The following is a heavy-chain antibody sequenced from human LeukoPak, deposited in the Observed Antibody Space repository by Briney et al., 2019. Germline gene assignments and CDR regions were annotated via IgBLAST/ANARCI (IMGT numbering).Heavy chain of an antibody. Sequence: GGSLRLSCAASGFTFSSFAMGWVRQAPGKGLEWVSSISSSSSYIYYADSVKGRFTISRDNAKNSLYLQMNSLRAEDTAVYYCARDGGSGSYSDWFDPWGQGTLVTVSS. CDR2: ISSSSSYI. V-gene: IGHV3-21*01. D-gene: IGHD1-26*01. CDR1: GFTFSSFA. CDR3: ARDGGSGSYSDWFDP. J-gene: IGHJ5*02.